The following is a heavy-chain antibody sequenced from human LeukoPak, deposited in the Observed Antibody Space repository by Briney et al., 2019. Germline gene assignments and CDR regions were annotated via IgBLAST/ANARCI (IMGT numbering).Heavy chain of an antibody. D-gene: IGHD2-2*01. Sequence: ASVKVSCKASGGTFSSYAICWGRQAPGQGLEWMGGIIPIFGRANYSQKFQGRVTITAEKSTSTAYLELSSLRSEDTAVYYCARVSLYCSSTSCYLFGANYGMDVWGKGTTVTVSS. V-gene: IGHV1-69*06. CDR2: IIPIFGRA. J-gene: IGHJ6*04. CDR1: GGTFSSYA. CDR3: ARVSLYCSSTSCYLFGANYGMDV.